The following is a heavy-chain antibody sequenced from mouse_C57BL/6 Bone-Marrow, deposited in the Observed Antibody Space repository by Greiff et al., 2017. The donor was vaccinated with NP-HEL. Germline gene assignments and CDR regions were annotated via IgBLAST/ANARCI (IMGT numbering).Heavy chain of an antibody. J-gene: IGHJ2*01. CDR3: ATAYSSSPFDY. CDR1: GYTFTSYW. Sequence: VQLQQPGAELVKPGASVKVSCKASGYTFTSYWMHWVKQRPGQGLEWIGRIHPSDSDTNYNQKFKGKATLTLVKSSRTAFMQLRRLTSEDSAVYYCATAYSSSPFDYWGRGTTLTVSS. CDR2: IHPSDSDT. V-gene: IGHV1-74*01. D-gene: IGHD1-1*01.